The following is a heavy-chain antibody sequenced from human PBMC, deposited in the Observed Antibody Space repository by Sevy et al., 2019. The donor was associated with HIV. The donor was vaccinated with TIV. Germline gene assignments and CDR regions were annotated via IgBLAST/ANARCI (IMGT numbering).Heavy chain of an antibody. CDR1: GFTFSNYW. V-gene: IGHV3-74*01. CDR3: AREGDTVLVPTAVDAFDF. Sequence: GGCLRLSCAASGFTFSNYWMHWVRQAPGKGLVWVSRIKTDGSSGDSAESVKGRFFISRDNAKNLVSLQMDSLRAEDTAVYYCAREGDTVLVPTAVDAFDFWGQGTMVTVSS. D-gene: IGHD2-2*01. J-gene: IGHJ3*01. CDR2: IKTDGSSG.